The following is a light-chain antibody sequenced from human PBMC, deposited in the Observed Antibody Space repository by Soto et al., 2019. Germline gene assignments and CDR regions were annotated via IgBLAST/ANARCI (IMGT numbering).Light chain of an antibody. CDR2: GAS. CDR1: QSVSSNY. V-gene: IGKV3-20*01. CDR3: QQYGSSPWT. J-gene: IGKJ1*01. Sequence: EIGLTQSPGTLSLSPGERATLSSRTRQSVSSNYLAWYQQKPGQAPRPLIYGASSRATGIPDRFSGSGAGTDFTLTISRLEPEDFAVYYCQQYGSSPWTFGQGTKVEI.